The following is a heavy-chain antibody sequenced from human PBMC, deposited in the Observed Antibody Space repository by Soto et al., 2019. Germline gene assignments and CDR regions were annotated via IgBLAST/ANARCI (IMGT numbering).Heavy chain of an antibody. V-gene: IGHV1-18*01. CDR3: ASNYLYYYGSGNTNYYGMDV. Sequence: QVQLVQSGAEVKKPGASVKVSCKASGYTFTSYGISWVRQAPGQGLEWMGWISGHNGNTNYAQKLQGRVTMTTDTSKXTXYXXLRSLRSDDTAVYYCASNYLYYYGSGNTNYYGMDVWGQGTTVTVSS. CDR1: GYTFTSYG. D-gene: IGHD3-10*01. J-gene: IGHJ6*02. CDR2: ISGHNGNT.